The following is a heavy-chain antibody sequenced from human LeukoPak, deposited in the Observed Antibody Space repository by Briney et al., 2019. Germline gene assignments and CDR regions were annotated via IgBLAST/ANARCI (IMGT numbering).Heavy chain of an antibody. V-gene: IGHV1-46*02. J-gene: IGHJ4*02. D-gene: IGHD3-22*01. Sequence: ASVKVSCKASGYTFNRYFIHWVRQAPGEGLEWMGIVNPGGGGTNYAQKFQGRVTMTRDTSTRTVYMELSSLRSEDTAVYYCARQIEIYDDGSDYQGFDYWGQGTLVTVSS. CDR1: GYTFNRYF. CDR2: VNPGGGGT. CDR3: ARQIEIYDDGSDYQGFDY.